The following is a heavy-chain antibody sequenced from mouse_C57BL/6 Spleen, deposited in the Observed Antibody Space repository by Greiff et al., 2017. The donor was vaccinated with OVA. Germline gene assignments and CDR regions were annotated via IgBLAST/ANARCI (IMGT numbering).Heavy chain of an antibody. D-gene: IGHD1-1*01. CDR2: INPGSGGP. J-gene: IGHJ1*03. V-gene: IGHV1-54*01. CDR1: GYAFTNYL. Sequence: QVQLQQSGAELVRPGTSVKVSCKASGYAFTNYLIEWVKQRPGQGLEWIGVINPGSGGPNYNEKFKGKATLTADKSSSTAYMQLSSLTSEDSAVYFCARSGTVVATRYFDVWGTGTTVTVSS. CDR3: ARSGTVVATRYFDV.